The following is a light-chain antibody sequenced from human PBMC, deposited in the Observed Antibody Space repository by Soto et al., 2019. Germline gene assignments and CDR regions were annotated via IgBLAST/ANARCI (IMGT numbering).Light chain of an antibody. J-gene: IGLJ1*01. V-gene: IGLV2-14*01. CDR3: SSYSTTSTLV. CDR2: EVN. CDR1: SSDVGGNDY. Sequence: QSALTQPASVSGSPGQSVTISCTGSSSDVGGNDYVSWYQQHQGKAPKLILYEVNNRPSGVSNHVSGSKSGNTASLIISGLQADDEADYYCSSYSTTSTLVFGSGTKLTVL.